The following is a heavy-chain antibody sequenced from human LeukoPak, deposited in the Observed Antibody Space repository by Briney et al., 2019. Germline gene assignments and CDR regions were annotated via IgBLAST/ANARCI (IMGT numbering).Heavy chain of an antibody. J-gene: IGHJ6*02. CDR1: GGSISSGDYY. D-gene: IGHD3-22*01. Sequence: SETLSLTCTVSGGSISSGDYYWSWIRQPPGKGLEWIGYIYYSGSTYYNPSLKSRVTISVDTSKNQFSLKLSSVTAADTAVYYCARAYYYDSSGYYTPGYYYGMDVWGQGTTVTVSS. CDR2: IYYSGST. V-gene: IGHV4-30-4*01. CDR3: ARAYYYDSSGYYTPGYYYGMDV.